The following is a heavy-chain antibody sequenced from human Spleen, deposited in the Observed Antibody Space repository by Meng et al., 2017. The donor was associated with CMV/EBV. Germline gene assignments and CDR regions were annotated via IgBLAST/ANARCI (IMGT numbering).Heavy chain of an antibody. Sequence: GESLKISCAASGFTFSSNAMHWVRQAPGKGLEWVAVISYDGSNKYYADSVKGRFTISRDNSKNTLYLQMNSLRAEDTAVYYCAKAVTMINRFDYWGQGTLVTVSS. J-gene: IGHJ4*02. CDR3: AKAVTMINRFDY. CDR2: ISYDGSNK. CDR1: GFTFSSNA. V-gene: IGHV3-30-3*01. D-gene: IGHD3-22*01.